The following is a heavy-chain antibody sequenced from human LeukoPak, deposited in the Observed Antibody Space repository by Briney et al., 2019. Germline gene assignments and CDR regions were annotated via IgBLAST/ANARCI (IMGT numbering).Heavy chain of an antibody. CDR2: ISSSGSTI. CDR1: GFTFSDYY. V-gene: IGHV3-11*01. CDR3: ATDETDYVWGSYRYTGRGFDY. D-gene: IGHD3-16*02. Sequence: GGSLRLSCAASGFTFSDYYMSWIRQAPGKGLEWVSYISSSGSTIYYADSVKGRFTISRDNAKNSLYLQMNSLRAEDTAVYYCATDETDYVWGSYRYTGRGFDYWGQGTLVTVSS. J-gene: IGHJ4*02.